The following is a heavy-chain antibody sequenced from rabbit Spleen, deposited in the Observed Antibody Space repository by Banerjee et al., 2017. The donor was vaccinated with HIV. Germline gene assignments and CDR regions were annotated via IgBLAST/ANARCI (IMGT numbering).Heavy chain of an antibody. V-gene: IGHV1S45*01. Sequence: QEQLEESGGGLVKPGGTLTLTCTASGLDFSSKYWICWVRQTPGKGLEWIACIDVVKSDTTHHASWARGRFTISKTSSTTVDLKMTSLTAADTATYFCARDPAGREDFNLWGQGTLVTVS. CDR2: IDVVKSDTT. CDR1: GLDFSSKYW. J-gene: IGHJ4*01. D-gene: IGHD4-2*01. CDR3: ARDPAGREDFNL.